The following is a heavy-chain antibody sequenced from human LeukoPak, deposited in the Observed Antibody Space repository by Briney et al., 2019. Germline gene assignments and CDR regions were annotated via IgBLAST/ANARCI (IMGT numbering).Heavy chain of an antibody. CDR3: ARLYGSGSYFDY. CDR1: GYTFTYYY. D-gene: IGHD3-10*01. Sequence: VASVKVSCKASGYTFTYYYIHWVRQAPGQGLEWMGIINPSGGSTTYAQKFQGRVTMTRDTSTSTVYMELSSLRPEDTAVYYCARLYGSGSYFDYWGQGTLVTVSS. J-gene: IGHJ4*02. CDR2: INPSGGST. V-gene: IGHV1-46*01.